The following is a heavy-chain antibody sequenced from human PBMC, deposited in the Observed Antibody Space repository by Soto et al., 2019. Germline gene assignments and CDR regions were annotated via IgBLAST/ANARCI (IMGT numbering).Heavy chain of an antibody. CDR2: IKAGNGRT. Sequence: QVQLVQSGAEVKKPGASVKVSCRASGYSFTTYPLHWVRQAPGQRLEWMGWIKAGNGRTQYSQKFEGRLTITRDTSASTVYMELSSLTSEDTAVYYCTRVGCNDLTCPDWFDPWGQGTLVTVSS. CDR3: TRVGCNDLTCPDWFDP. D-gene: IGHD2-15*01. V-gene: IGHV1-3*01. J-gene: IGHJ5*02. CDR1: GYSFTTYP.